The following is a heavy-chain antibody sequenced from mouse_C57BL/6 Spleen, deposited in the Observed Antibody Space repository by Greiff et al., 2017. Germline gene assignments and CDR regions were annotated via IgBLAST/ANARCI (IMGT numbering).Heavy chain of an antibody. V-gene: IGHV1-72*01. CDR3: AGEDYYGSSSLYAMDY. Sequence: QVQLQQPGAELVKPGASVKLSCKASGFTFTSYWMHWVLQRPGRGLEWIGRIDPNSGGTKYNEKFKCKDTLTGDKPSSTAYMQLSILTSEDSAVYYCAGEDYYGSSSLYAMDYWGQGTSVTVSS. CDR2: IDPNSGGT. J-gene: IGHJ4*01. D-gene: IGHD1-1*01. CDR1: GFTFTSYW.